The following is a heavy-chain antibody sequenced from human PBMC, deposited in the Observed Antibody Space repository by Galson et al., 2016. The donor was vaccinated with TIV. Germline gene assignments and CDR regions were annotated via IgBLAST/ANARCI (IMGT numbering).Heavy chain of an antibody. J-gene: IGHJ6*02. Sequence: SVKVSCKASGDTSSSFVISWVRQAPGQGLEWMGGIIPLFGEAHYAQKFQGRVTISADESTSTVYMELSGLKSGDTAMYYCAKCRNTAMDTYYYYYGLDVWGQGTTVTVSS. CDR3: AKCRNTAMDTYYYYYGLDV. D-gene: IGHD5-18*01. CDR2: IIPLFGEA. CDR1: GDTSSSFV. V-gene: IGHV1-69*13.